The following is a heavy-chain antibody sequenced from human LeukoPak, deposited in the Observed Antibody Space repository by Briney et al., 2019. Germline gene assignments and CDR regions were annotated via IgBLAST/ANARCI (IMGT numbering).Heavy chain of an antibody. D-gene: IGHD1-26*01. Sequence: SETLSLTCTVSGGPVSSGSYYWSWIRQPPGKGLEWIGYIYYSGSTNYNPSLKSRLTISVDTSKNQFSLKLSSVTAADTAVYYCARDQSGSYPYYYYGMDVWSQGTTVTVSS. CDR3: ARDQSGSYPYYYYGMDV. J-gene: IGHJ6*02. V-gene: IGHV4-61*01. CDR1: GGPVSSGSYY. CDR2: IYYSGST.